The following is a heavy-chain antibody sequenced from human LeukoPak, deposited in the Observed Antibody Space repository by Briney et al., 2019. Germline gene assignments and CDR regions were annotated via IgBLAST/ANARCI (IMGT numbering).Heavy chain of an antibody. CDR2: VYYSGTT. CDR3: ARVRDSSGYYYFDY. D-gene: IGHD3-22*01. V-gene: IGHV4-39*07. CDR1: GGSIISGSYY. Sequence: SETLSLTCTVSGGSIISGSYYWGWIRQPPGKGLEWIGNVYYSGTTNYNPSLKSRVTISVDTSKNQFSLKLGSVTAADTAVYYCARVRDSSGYYYFDYWGQGTLVTVSS. J-gene: IGHJ4*02.